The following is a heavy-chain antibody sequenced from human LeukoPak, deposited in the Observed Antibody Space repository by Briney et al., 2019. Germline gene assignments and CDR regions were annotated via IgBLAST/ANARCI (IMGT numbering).Heavy chain of an antibody. Sequence: ASVKVSCKASGYSFVANYLHWVRQAPGQGLEWMGWINPNSGGSSLAQKFQGRVTFTRDTSITTAYMDLFGLRSDDSAVYYCGRGEDYYEKSVFACWGRGTLAT. V-gene: IGHV1-2*02. J-gene: IGHJ4*02. D-gene: IGHD3-22*01. CDR2: INPNSGGS. CDR1: GYSFVANY. CDR3: GRGEDYYEKSVFAC.